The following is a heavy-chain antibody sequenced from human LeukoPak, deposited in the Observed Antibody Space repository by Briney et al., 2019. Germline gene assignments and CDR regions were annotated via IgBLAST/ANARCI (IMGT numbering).Heavy chain of an antibody. Sequence: GGSLRLSCAASGFTFSSYSMNWVRQAPGKGLEWVSSISSSSSYIYYADSVKGRFTISRDNAKNSLYLQMNSLRVEDTAVYYCARADYYGSGSYYSAVDYWGQGTLVTVSS. CDR1: GFTFSSYS. V-gene: IGHV3-21*01. CDR2: ISSSSSYI. D-gene: IGHD3-10*01. J-gene: IGHJ4*02. CDR3: ARADYYGSGSYYSAVDY.